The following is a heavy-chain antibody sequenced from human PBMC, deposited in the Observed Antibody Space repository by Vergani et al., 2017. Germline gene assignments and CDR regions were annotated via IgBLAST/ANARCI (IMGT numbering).Heavy chain of an antibody. V-gene: IGHV3-48*01. CDR2: VSTGTKSQ. J-gene: IGHJ6*02. D-gene: IGHD5-12*01. Sequence: QLVESGGGWVQPGGSLRLSCVVSGFDFSSYIMNWVRQAPGKGLEWVSFVSTGTKSQSYAESVKGRFTISRDNSKNALYLQMDSLSPEDTAVYYCAKDQSFPGYSYGFHFYFSYGLDVWGQGTTVTVSS. CDR1: GFDFSSYI. CDR3: AKDQSFPGYSYGFHFYFSYGLDV.